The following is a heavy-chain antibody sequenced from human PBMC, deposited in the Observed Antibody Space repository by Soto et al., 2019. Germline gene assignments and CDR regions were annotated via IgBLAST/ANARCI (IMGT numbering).Heavy chain of an antibody. CDR1: GASISSGGYY. CDR2: IYYSGST. V-gene: IGHV4-30-4*08. CDR3: ARSGSFHIYFDY. D-gene: IGHD1-26*01. Sequence: PSETLSLTCTVSGASISSGGYYWGWIRQHPGKGLEWIGYIYYSGSTYYNPSLKSRVTISVDTSKNQFSLKLSSVTAADTAVYYCARSGSFHIYFDYWGQGTLVTVSS. J-gene: IGHJ4*02.